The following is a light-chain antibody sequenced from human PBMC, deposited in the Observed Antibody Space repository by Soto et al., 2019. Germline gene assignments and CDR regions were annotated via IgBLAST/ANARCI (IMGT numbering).Light chain of an antibody. CDR1: SSNIGAGYD. J-gene: IGLJ1*01. CDR3: QSSDSGLSGWNV. Sequence: QSVLTQPPSVSGAPGQRVTISCTGSSSNIGAGYDVHWYQLLPGTAPKLLIYDNNNRPSGVPDRFSGSKSGTSASLAITGLQAEDEADYYCQSSDSGLSGWNVFGTGTKVTVL. V-gene: IGLV1-40*01. CDR2: DNN.